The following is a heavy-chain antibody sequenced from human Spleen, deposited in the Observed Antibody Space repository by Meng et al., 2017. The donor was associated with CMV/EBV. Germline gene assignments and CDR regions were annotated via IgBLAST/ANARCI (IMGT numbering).Heavy chain of an antibody. CDR3: ARSYGESTPYYYGVDV. V-gene: IGHV4-61*01. CDR1: GGSVASGSFY. CDR2: IYHSGTT. Sequence: SETLSLTCIVSGGSVASGSFYWSWIRQPPGRGLEWIACIYHSGTTNYNPSLRSRVTISLDTSKNQFSLMLNSVTAADTAVYYCARSYGESTPYYYGVDVWGQGTTVTVSS. J-gene: IGHJ6*02. D-gene: IGHD4-17*01.